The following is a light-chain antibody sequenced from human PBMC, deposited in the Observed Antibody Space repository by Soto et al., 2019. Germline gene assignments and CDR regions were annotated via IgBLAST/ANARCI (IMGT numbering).Light chain of an antibody. Sequence: QAVVTQPPSASGTPGQRVTISCSGSISNIGSNPVNWYQQLPGTAPKLLIYNNNQRPSGVPDRLSGSKSGTSVSLAISGLQSEDEAGYYCAAWDDSLNAWVFGGGTKLTVL. V-gene: IGLV1-44*01. J-gene: IGLJ3*02. CDR1: ISNIGSNP. CDR2: NNN. CDR3: AAWDDSLNAWV.